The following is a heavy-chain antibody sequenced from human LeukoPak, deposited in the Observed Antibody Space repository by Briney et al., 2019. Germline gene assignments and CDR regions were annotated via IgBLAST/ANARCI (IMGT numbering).Heavy chain of an antibody. D-gene: IGHD2-2*01. V-gene: IGHV3-23*01. CDR3: AKGEVPAVPFDY. Sequence: PSETLSLTCTVSGGSISSGGYYWSWIRQAPGKGLEWVSAISGSGGSTYYADSVKGRFTISRDNSKNTLYLQMNSLRAEDTAVYYCAKGEVPAVPFDYWGQGTLVTVSS. J-gene: IGHJ4*02. CDR1: GGSISSGGYY. CDR2: ISGSGGST.